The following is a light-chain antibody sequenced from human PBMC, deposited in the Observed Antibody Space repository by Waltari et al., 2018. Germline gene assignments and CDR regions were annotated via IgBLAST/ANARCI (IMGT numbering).Light chain of an antibody. CDR3: QQRSNWPPIT. J-gene: IGKJ5*01. Sequence: EIVLTQSPATLFLSPGERATHPCRARQSVSSYLAWYQQKPGQAPRLLIYDAANRATGIPARFSGSGSGTDFTLTISSLEPEDFAVYYCQQRSNWPPITFGQGTRLEIK. CDR1: QSVSSY. CDR2: DAA. V-gene: IGKV3-11*01.